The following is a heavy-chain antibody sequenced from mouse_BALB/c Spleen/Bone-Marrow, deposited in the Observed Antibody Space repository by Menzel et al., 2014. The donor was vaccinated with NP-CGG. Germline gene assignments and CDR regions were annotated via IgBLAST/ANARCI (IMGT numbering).Heavy chain of an antibody. Sequence: QVQLKESGPGLVAPSQGLSITCTVSGFSLTSYDISWIRQPPGKGLEWLGVIWTGGGTNYNSAFMSRLSISKDNSKSQVFLKMNSLQTDDTAIYYCVRHYYGYDFDYWGQGTTLTVSS. CDR1: GFSLTSYD. CDR2: IWTGGGT. D-gene: IGHD1-2*01. V-gene: IGHV2-9-2*01. CDR3: VRHYYGYDFDY. J-gene: IGHJ2*01.